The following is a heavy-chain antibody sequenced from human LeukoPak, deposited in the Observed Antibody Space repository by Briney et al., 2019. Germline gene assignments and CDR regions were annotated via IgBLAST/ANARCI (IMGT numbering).Heavy chain of an antibody. CDR2: IYYSGST. Sequence: PSETLSLSCTVSGGSISSYYWSWIRQPPGKGLEWIGYIYYSGSTNYNPSLKSRVTISVDTSKNEFSPKLSSVTAADTAVYYCARLLNDFGDYRDYWGQGTLVTVSS. D-gene: IGHD4-17*01. CDR3: ARLLNDFGDYRDY. CDR1: GGSISSYY. V-gene: IGHV4-59*08. J-gene: IGHJ4*02.